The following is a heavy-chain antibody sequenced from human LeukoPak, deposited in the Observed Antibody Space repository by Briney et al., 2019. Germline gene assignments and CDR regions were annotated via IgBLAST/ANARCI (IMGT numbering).Heavy chain of an antibody. V-gene: IGHV3-23*01. J-gene: IGHJ4*02. CDR2: ISASGGST. CDR1: GFTFSSYA. Sequence: GASLRLSCSASGFTFSSYAMSWVRQAPGMGLEWVSGISASGGSTDYADSVKGRFTISRDNSKNTLYLQMNSLRAEDTAVYYCAKLCSGGSCYWNYWGQGTLVTVSS. D-gene: IGHD2-15*01. CDR3: AKLCSGGSCYWNY.